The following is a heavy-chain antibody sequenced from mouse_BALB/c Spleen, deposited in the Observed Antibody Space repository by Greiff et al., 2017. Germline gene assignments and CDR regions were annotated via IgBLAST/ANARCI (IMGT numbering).Heavy chain of an antibody. V-gene: IGHV5-4*02. CDR2: ISDGGSYT. J-gene: IGHJ2*01. CDR3: ARGVSGLLFDY. Sequence: EVKLEESGGGLVKPGGSLKLSCAASGFTFSDYYMYWVRQTPEKRLEWVATISDGGSYTYYPDSVKGRFTISRDNAKNNLYLQMSSLKSEDTAMYYCARGVSGLLFDYWGQGTTLTVSS. D-gene: IGHD6-2*01. CDR1: GFTFSDYY.